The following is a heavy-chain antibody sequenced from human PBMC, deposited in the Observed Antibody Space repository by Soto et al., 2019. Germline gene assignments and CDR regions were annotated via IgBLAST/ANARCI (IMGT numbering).Heavy chain of an antibody. CDR2: IKEDGTKE. Sequence: EVQLVESGGDLVQPGGSLRLSCAASGFTFGKYWMTWVRQAPGKGLEWVANIKEDGTKENYVASVKGRFTISRDNAKDSMFLAMIMLRGEETAVYYCARTKGYGTKNSYRHFDLWGRGTLVTVSS. D-gene: IGHD5-18*01. V-gene: IGHV3-7*03. CDR1: GFTFGKYW. J-gene: IGHJ2*01. CDR3: ARTKGYGTKNSYRHFDL.